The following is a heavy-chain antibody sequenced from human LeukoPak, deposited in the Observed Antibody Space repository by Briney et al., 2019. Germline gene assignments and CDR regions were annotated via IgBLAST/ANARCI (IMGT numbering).Heavy chain of an antibody. CDR3: ARKGRTPYYLHYMDV. CDR2: INHSGST. V-gene: IGHV4-34*01. Sequence: SETLSLTXAVYGGSFSGYYWSWIRQPPGKGLEWIGEINHSGSTNYNPSLKSRVTISVDTSKNQFSLKLSSVTAADTAVYYCARKGRTPYYLHYMDVWGKGTTVTVSS. CDR1: GGSFSGYY. J-gene: IGHJ6*03. D-gene: IGHD1-14*01.